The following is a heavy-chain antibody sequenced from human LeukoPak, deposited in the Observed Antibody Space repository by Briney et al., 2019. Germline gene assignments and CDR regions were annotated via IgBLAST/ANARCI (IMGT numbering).Heavy chain of an antibody. Sequence: PGGSLGLSCAGSGFSFSSYDMLWVRQATGKGLEWVSAIGSGGDTYYAGSVKGRFTISRESAKNSFYLQMNSLSAGDTAVYFCARAVAGTDEIDSWGQGTLVTVSS. CDR1: GFSFSSYD. V-gene: IGHV3-13*01. CDR2: IGSGGDT. D-gene: IGHD6-19*01. J-gene: IGHJ4*02. CDR3: ARAVAGTDEIDS.